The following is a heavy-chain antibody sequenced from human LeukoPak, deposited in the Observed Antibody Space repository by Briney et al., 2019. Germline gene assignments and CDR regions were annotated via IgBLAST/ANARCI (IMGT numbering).Heavy chain of an antibody. CDR3: TRLGSGYLFDY. D-gene: IGHD3-22*01. CDR1: GFTFSNYG. CDR2: LSGSGGNT. Sequence: GGSLRLSCAASGFTFSNYGIHWVRQAPGKGLEWVSALSGSGGNTFYADSVKGRFTISRDNSKNTLYLQMNSLKTEDTAVYYCTRLGSGYLFDYWGQGTLVTVSS. J-gene: IGHJ4*02. V-gene: IGHV3-23*01.